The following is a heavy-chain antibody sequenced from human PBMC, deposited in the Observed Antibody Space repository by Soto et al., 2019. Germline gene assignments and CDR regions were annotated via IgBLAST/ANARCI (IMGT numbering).Heavy chain of an antibody. CDR3: ARGYYYDSSGYYSNADDFDY. Sequence: QVQLVQSGAEVKKPGSSVKVSCKASGGTFSSYAISWVRQAPGQGLEWMGGIIPIFGTANYAQKFQGRVTITADESTSTAYMELSSLRSEDTAVEYCARGYYYDSSGYYSNADDFDYWGQGTLVTVSS. V-gene: IGHV1-69*01. CDR2: IIPIFGTA. J-gene: IGHJ4*02. CDR1: GGTFSSYA. D-gene: IGHD3-22*01.